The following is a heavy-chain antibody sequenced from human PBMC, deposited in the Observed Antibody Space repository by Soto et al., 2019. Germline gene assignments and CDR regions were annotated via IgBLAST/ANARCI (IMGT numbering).Heavy chain of an antibody. D-gene: IGHD5-12*01. Sequence: EVQLVQSGAEVKKPGESLRISCQGSGYSFTSYWISWVRQMPGKGLEWMGRIDPSDSYTNYSPSFQGHVTISADKSISTAYLQWSSLKASDTAMYYCARLAMAARRGYYGMDVWGQGTTVTVSS. CDR1: GYSFTSYW. CDR3: ARLAMAARRGYYGMDV. V-gene: IGHV5-10-1*01. J-gene: IGHJ6*02. CDR2: IDPSDSYT.